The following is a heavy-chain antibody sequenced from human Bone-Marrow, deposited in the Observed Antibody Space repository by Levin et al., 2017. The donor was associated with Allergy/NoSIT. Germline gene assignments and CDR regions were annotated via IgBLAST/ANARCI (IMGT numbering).Heavy chain of an antibody. CDR3: ARGAIMGRTYWLEP. V-gene: IGHV3-30*04. Sequence: HPGGSLRLSCVASGFTFSDYAMLWVRQSPGKGLEWVAVVSEDGTNRIPADSVKGRFTISRDNSKSTVFLQMNDVTREDTAVYFCARGAIMGRTYWLEPWGRGTLVTVSS. CDR2: VSEDGTNR. CDR1: GFTFSDYA. J-gene: IGHJ5*02. D-gene: IGHD1-26*01.